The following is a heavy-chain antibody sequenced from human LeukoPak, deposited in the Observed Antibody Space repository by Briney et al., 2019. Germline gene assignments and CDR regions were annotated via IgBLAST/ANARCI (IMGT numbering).Heavy chain of an antibody. CDR3: AKDEGYIVVVPAAMDY. Sequence: GGSLRLSCAASGFTFSSYAMSWVRQAPGKGLEWVSAISGSGGSTYYADSVKGRFTISRDNSKNTLYLQMNSLRAEDTAVYYCAKDEGYIVVVPAAMDYWGQGTLVTVSS. V-gene: IGHV3-23*01. J-gene: IGHJ4*02. D-gene: IGHD2-2*01. CDR1: GFTFSSYA. CDR2: ISGSGGST.